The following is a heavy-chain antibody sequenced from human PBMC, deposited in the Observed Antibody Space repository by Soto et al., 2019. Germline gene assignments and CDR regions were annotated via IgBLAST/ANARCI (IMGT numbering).Heavy chain of an antibody. CDR3: AKGRGEMNWANYYGLDV. J-gene: IGHJ6*02. Sequence: QVQLVESGGGVVQPGRSLRLSCAASGFTFPRFGMHWVRQAPGKGLEWVALITYEGSQIYYADAVKGRFTISRDNGDNTLSLQMDNLRTEATATYFCAKGRGEMNWANYYGLDVWGQGTTVTFSS. CDR2: ITYEGSQI. CDR1: GFTFPRFG. V-gene: IGHV3-30*18. D-gene: IGHD7-27*01.